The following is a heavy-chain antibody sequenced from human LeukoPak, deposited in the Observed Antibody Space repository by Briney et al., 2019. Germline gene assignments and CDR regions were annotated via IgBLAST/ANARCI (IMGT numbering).Heavy chain of an antibody. CDR3: ARNRRYAFDY. D-gene: IGHD1-1*01. J-gene: IGHJ4*02. Sequence: GGSLRLSCAASGFTFSSYTMNWVRQAPGKGLEWISYISSSSNTISYADSVKGRFTISRDNAKNSLYLQMNSLRAEDTAVYYCARNRRYAFDYWGQGTLATVSS. CDR2: ISSSSNTI. CDR1: GFTFSSYT. V-gene: IGHV3-48*01.